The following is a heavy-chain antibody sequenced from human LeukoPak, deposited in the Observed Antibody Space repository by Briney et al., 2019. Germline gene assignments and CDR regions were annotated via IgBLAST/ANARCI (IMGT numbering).Heavy chain of an antibody. Sequence: SETLSLTCTVSGGSISYYYWSWIRQPPGKGLEWIGYIYYSGSTNYNPSLKSRVTISVDTSNNQFSLRLSSVTAADTAVYYCARDPFGSNAFDIWGQGTVVAVSS. J-gene: IGHJ3*02. CDR1: GGSISYYY. D-gene: IGHD3-10*01. V-gene: IGHV4-59*01. CDR3: ARDPFGSNAFDI. CDR2: IYYSGST.